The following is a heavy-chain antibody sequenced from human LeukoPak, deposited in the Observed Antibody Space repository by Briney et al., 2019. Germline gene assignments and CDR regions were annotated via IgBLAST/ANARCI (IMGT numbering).Heavy chain of an antibody. J-gene: IGHJ4*02. Sequence: ASETLSLTCTVSGGSISSSSYYWGWIRQPPGKGLEWIGSIYYSGSTYYNPSLKSRVTISVDTSKNQFSLKLSSVTAADTAVYYCARYYYDSSGYPNYFDYWGQGTLVTVSS. CDR2: IYYSGST. D-gene: IGHD3-22*01. CDR1: GGSISSSSYY. CDR3: ARYYYDSSGYPNYFDY. V-gene: IGHV4-39*07.